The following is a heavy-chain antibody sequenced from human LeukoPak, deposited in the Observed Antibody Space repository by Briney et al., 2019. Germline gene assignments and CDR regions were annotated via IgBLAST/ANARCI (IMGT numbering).Heavy chain of an antibody. J-gene: IGHJ5*02. CDR2: TSAGGSST. CDR3: AKGGYCSSSSCYYGWFEP. CDR1: GFSFSSYA. V-gene: IGHV3-23*01. Sequence: GRSLRLSCAASGFSFSSYAMHWDRQAPGKGLEWVSTTSAGGSSTYYADSVKGRFTISRDNSKNTFYLQMNSLRAEDTAAYYCAKGGYCSSSSCYYGWFEPWGQGTLVTVSS. D-gene: IGHD2-2*01.